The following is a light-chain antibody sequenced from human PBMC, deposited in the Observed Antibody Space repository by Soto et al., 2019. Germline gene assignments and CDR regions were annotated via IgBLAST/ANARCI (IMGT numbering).Light chain of an antibody. CDR1: QSISSW. CDR2: KAS. J-gene: IGKJ1*01. V-gene: IGKV1-5*03. Sequence: IQMTQSHSSLSPSVEDRVPITCLASQSISSWLAWYQQKPGKAPNLLIHKASHLESGVPSRFSGSGSGTEFTLTISSLQPGDFATYYCQHYNTYPWTFGQGTKVDI. CDR3: QHYNTYPWT.